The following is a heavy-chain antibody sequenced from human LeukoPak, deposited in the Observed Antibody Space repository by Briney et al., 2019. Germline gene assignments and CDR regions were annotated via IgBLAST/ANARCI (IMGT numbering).Heavy chain of an antibody. CDR2: INPNSGGT. CDR1: GYTFTGYY. J-gene: IGHJ4*02. CDR3: ASTLVEARSYFDY. D-gene: IGHD3-3*01. Sequence: VASVKVSCKASGYTFTGYYMHWVRQAPGQGLEWMGRINPNSGGTNYAQKFQGRVTMTRDTSISTAYMELSSLRSEDTAVYYCASTLVEARSYFDYWGQGTLVTVSS. V-gene: IGHV1-2*06.